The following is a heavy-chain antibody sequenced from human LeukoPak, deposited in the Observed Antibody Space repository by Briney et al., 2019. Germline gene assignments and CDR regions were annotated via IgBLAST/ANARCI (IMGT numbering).Heavy chain of an antibody. Sequence: SETLSLTCTVSGGSISGTSFYWGWIRQPPGKGLEWIGSIYYSGSTYYNPSLKSRVTISVDTSKNQFSLKLSSVTAADTAVYYCARQGVRLGYYYYYGMDVWGQGTTVTVSS. J-gene: IGHJ6*02. CDR2: IYYSGST. CDR3: ARQGVRLGYYYYYGMDV. CDR1: GGSISGTSFY. V-gene: IGHV4-39*01. D-gene: IGHD3-10*01.